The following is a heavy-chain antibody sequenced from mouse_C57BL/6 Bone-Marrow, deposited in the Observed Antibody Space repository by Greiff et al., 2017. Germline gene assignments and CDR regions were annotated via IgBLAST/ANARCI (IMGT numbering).Heavy chain of an antibody. Sequence: EVMLVESGEGLVKPGGSLKLSCAASGFTFSSYAMSWVRQPPEKRLEWVAYISSGGDYIYYADTVKGRFSISRENARNTLDLQMSSLKSEDTAMDYCTRSSFITTGVAHHARDYWGQGTSVTVSS. J-gene: IGHJ4*01. CDR2: ISSGGDYI. CDR3: TRSSFITTGVAHHARDY. V-gene: IGHV5-9-1*02. D-gene: IGHD1-1*01. CDR1: GFTFSSYA.